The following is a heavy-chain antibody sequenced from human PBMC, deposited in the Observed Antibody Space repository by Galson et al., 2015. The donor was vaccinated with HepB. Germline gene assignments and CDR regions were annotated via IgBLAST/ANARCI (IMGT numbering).Heavy chain of an antibody. V-gene: IGHV3-23*01. D-gene: IGHD6-19*01. CDR1: GFTFSSYA. CDR2: ISGSGGST. J-gene: IGHJ4*02. Sequence: SLRLSCAASGFTFSSYAMSWVRQAPGKGLEWVSAISGSGGSTYYADSVKGRFTISRDNSKNTLYLQMNSLRAEDTAVYYCASRIIAVAGGGATGDWGQGTLVTVSS. CDR3: ASRIIAVAGGGATGD.